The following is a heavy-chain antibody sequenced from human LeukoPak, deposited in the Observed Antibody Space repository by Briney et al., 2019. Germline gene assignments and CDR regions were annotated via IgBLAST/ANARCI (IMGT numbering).Heavy chain of an antibody. V-gene: IGHV3-21*01. CDR2: ISSSSSYI. CDR3: ARGYYYDSSGYTY. CDR1: GFTFSSYS. D-gene: IGHD3-22*01. J-gene: IGHJ4*02. Sequence: TGGSLRLSCAASGFTFSSYSMNWVRQAPGKGLEWVSSISSSSSYIYYADSVKGRFTISRDNAKNSLYLQMNSLRAVDTAVYYCARGYYYDSSGYTYWGQGTLVTVSS.